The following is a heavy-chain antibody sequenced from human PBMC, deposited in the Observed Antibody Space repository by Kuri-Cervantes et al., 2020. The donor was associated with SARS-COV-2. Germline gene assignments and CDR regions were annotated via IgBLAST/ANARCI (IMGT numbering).Heavy chain of an antibody. CDR1: GGSISSYY. J-gene: IGHJ6*02. Sequence: GSLRLSCTVSGGSISSYYWSWIRQPPGKGLEWIGYIYYSGSTYYNPSLKSRVTISVDTSKNQFSLKLSSVTATDTAVYYWARGWGGYCSSTSCYYYYYGMDVWGQGTTVTVSS. CDR3: ARGWGGYCSSTSCYYYYYGMDV. V-gene: IGHV4-59*08. CDR2: IYYSGST. D-gene: IGHD2-2*01.